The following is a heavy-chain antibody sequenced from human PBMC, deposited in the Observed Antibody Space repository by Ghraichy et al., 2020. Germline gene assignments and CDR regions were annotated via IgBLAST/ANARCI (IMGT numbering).Heavy chain of an antibody. CDR1: GGSISSSTYY. Sequence: SETLSLTCTVSGGSISSSTYYWGWIRQPPGKGLEWIGSIYYSGSTYYNPSLRSRVTISVDTSKNQFSLKLSSMTAADTAVYYCARRMGSGWGFDYWGQGTLVTVSS. D-gene: IGHD6-19*01. V-gene: IGHV4-39*01. J-gene: IGHJ4*02. CDR3: ARRMGSGWGFDY. CDR2: IYYSGST.